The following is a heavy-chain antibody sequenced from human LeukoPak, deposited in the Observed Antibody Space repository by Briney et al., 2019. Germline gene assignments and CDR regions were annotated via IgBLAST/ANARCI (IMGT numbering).Heavy chain of an antibody. CDR2: ISAYNGNT. Sequence: ASVKVSCKASGYTFTSYGISWVRQAPGQGLEWMGWISAYNGNTSYAQKLQGRVTMTTDTSTSTAYMELRSLRSDDTAVYYCARGVVRGVTSYYYYGMDVWGKGTTVTVSS. D-gene: IGHD3-10*01. CDR1: GYTFTSYG. CDR3: ARGVVRGVTSYYYYGMDV. V-gene: IGHV1-18*04. J-gene: IGHJ6*04.